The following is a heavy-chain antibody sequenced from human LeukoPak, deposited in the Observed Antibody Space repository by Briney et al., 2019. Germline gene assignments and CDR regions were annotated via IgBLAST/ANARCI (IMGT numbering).Heavy chain of an antibody. J-gene: IGHJ4*02. D-gene: IGHD3-10*01. CDR3: ARRLQRGKLLKPIDY. Sequence: SSETLSLTCAVYGGSFSGYYWSWIRQPPGKGLEWIGEINHSGSTNYNPSLKSRVTISVDTSKNQFSLKLSSVTAADTAVYYCARRLQRGKLLKPIDYWGQGTLVTVSS. CDR2: INHSGST. V-gene: IGHV4-34*01. CDR1: GGSFSGYY.